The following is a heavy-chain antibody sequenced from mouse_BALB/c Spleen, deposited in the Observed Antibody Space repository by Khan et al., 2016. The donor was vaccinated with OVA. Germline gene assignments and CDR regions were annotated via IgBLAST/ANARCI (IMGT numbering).Heavy chain of an antibody. V-gene: IGHV5-6*01. Sequence: EVELVESGGDLVKPGGSLKLSCAASGFTFSTYGMSWVRQTPDKRLEWVATVSTGGGYTYYPDSVKGRFTISRDNAKNTPYLQMSSLKSEHTAMFYCARLAYYYDSEGFAYWGQGTLVTVSA. J-gene: IGHJ3*01. CDR1: GFTFSTYG. CDR3: ARLAYYYDSEGFAY. CDR2: VSTGGGYT. D-gene: IGHD1-1*01.